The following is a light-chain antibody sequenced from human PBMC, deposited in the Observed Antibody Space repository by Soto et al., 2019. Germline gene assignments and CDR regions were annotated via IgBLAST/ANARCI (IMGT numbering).Light chain of an antibody. J-gene: IGKJ1*01. Sequence: EIVMTQSPATLSVSPGERATLSCRASQSVSSSYLAWYQQKPGQAPRLLVYAASIRATDIPDRFSGSGSGTDFTLTISRLEPEDSALYYCQHYGETLWTFGQGTKVDIK. CDR2: AAS. CDR3: QHYGETLWT. V-gene: IGKV3-20*01. CDR1: QSVSSSY.